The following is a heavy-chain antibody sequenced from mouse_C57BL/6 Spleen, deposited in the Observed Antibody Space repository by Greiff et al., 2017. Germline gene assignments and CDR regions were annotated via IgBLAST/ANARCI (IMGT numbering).Heavy chain of an antibody. Sequence: EVQGVESGGGLVKPGGSLKLSCAASGFTFSSYTMSWVRQTPEKRLEWVATISGGGGNTYYPDSVKGRFTISRDNAKNTLYLQMSRLRYEDTALYYCAEHGRPDCDGDDDAMDYWGQGTSVTVSS. D-gene: IGHD4-1*01. CDR1: GFTFSSYT. V-gene: IGHV5-9*04. J-gene: IGHJ4*01. CDR2: ISGGGGNT. CDR3: AEHGRPDCDGDDDAMDY.